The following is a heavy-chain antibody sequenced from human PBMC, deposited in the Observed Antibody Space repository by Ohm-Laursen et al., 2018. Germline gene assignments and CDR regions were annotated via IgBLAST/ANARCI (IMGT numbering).Heavy chain of an antibody. J-gene: IGHJ4*02. D-gene: IGHD6-19*01. Sequence: SDTLSLTCAVYGGSFSGYYWNWIRQPPGKGLEWIGEINHSGSTNYNPSLKSRVTISVDTSKNLFSLSLSSVTAADTAVYYCAGPGGSGWYVADYWGQGTLVTVSS. CDR3: AGPGGSGWYVADY. V-gene: IGHV4-34*01. CDR1: GGSFSGYY. CDR2: INHSGST.